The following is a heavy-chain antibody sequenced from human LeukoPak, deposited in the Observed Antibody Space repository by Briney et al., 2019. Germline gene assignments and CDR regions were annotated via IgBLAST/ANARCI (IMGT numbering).Heavy chain of an antibody. V-gene: IGHV3-33*01. J-gene: IGHJ4*02. CDR3: ARGATAGDFDY. Sequence: PGRSLRLSCAASGFSFSIFGMNWVSQAPGKGLEWEAVIWNDGSKKYYADSVKGRFTISRDNSKNTLYLQMNSLRAEDTALYYCARGATAGDFDYWGLGTLVTVSS. CDR1: GFSFSIFG. CDR2: IWNDGSKK.